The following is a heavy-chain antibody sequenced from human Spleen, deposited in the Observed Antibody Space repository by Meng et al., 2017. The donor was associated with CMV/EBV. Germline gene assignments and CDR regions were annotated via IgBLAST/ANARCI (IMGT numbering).Heavy chain of an antibody. CDR2: IIPIFGTA. CDR3: ARLLRPDYYYYGMDV. V-gene: IGHV1-69*05. CDR1: GYTFTGYY. D-gene: IGHD4-17*01. Sequence: SVKVSCKASGYTFTGYYMHWVRQAPGQGLEWMGGIIPIFGTANYAQKFQGRVTITTDESTSTAYMELSSLRSEDTAVYYCARLLRPDYYYYGMDVWGQGTTVTVSS. J-gene: IGHJ6*02.